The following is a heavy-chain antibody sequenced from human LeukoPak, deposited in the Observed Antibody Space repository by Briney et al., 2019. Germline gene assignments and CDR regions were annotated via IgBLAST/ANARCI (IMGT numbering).Heavy chain of an antibody. Sequence: SETLSLTCTVSGGSISTYYWSWIRQPPGKGLEWIGYVYYSGSTDYNPSLKSRVTITVDTSKNQYSLTLSSVTTADTAVYYCARGMATTYFDYWGPGILVTVSS. V-gene: IGHV4-59*01. CDR2: VYYSGST. J-gene: IGHJ4*02. D-gene: IGHD5-24*01. CDR3: ARGMATTYFDY. CDR1: GGSISTYY.